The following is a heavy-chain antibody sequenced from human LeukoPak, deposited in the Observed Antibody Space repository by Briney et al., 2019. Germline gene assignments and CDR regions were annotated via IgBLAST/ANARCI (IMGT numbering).Heavy chain of an antibody. CDR2: IIPIFGTA. V-gene: IGHV1-69*05. Sequence: SVKVSCKASGGTFSSYAISWVRQAPGQGLEWMGGIIPIFGTANYAQKFQGRVTITTDESTSTAYMELSSLRSEDTAVYYCARVNVEYSYGPPYYYYYMDVWGKGATVTVSS. D-gene: IGHD5-18*01. CDR3: ARVNVEYSYGPPYYYYYMDV. CDR1: GGTFSSYA. J-gene: IGHJ6*03.